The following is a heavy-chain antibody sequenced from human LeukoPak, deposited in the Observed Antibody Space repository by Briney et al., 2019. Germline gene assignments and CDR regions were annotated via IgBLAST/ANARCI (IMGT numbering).Heavy chain of an antibody. Sequence: ASVKVSCKASGYTFTSYGISWVRQAPGQGLEWMGWISSCNGNTNYAQKLQGRVTMTTDTSTSTAYMELRRLRSDDTAVYYCARSYEFCLYYWGQGTLVTVSS. D-gene: IGHD3-3*01. J-gene: IGHJ4*02. CDR3: ARSYEFCLYY. CDR1: GYTFTSYG. V-gene: IGHV1-18*01. CDR2: ISSCNGNT.